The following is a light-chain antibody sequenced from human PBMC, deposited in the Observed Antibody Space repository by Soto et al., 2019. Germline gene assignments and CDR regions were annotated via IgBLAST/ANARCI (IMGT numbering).Light chain of an antibody. CDR2: TNR. CDR3: QVRESPSDHSVV. J-gene: IGLJ3*02. V-gene: IGLV3-21*02. Sequence: SYELTQPPSVSVAPGQTASITCGGDNIGIKAVHWYQQKAGQAPELVVYTNRDRPSGIPERFSGSNSGNTATLTITRVEAGDEADYYCQVRESPSDHSVVYGGGTQLTV. CDR1: NIGIKA.